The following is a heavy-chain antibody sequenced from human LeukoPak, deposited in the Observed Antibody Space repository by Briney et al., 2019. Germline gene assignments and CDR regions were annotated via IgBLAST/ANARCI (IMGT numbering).Heavy chain of an antibody. D-gene: IGHD3-10*01. V-gene: IGHV3-66*01. CDR2: IYSGGST. CDR3: ARVSNYYGSGSDY. J-gene: IGHJ4*02. CDR1: GFTVSSNY. Sequence: QPGGSLRLSCAASGFTVSSNYMSWVRQAPGKGLEWASVIYSGGSTFYADSVKGRFTISRDNSKNTLYLQMNSLRAEDTAVYYCARVSNYYGSGSDYWGQGTLVTVSS.